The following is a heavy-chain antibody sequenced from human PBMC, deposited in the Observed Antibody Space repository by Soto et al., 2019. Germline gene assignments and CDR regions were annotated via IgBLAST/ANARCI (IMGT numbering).Heavy chain of an antibody. J-gene: IGHJ4*02. CDR3: AREGPYGDYGAY. V-gene: IGHV1-69*06. D-gene: IGHD4-17*01. CDR1: GGTFSSYA. Sequence: ASVKVSCKASGGTFSSYAISWVREAPGQGLEWMGGIIPIFGTANYAQRFQGRVTITADKSTSTAYMELSSLRSEDTAVYYCAREGPYGDYGAYWGQGTLVTVSS. CDR2: IIPIFGTA.